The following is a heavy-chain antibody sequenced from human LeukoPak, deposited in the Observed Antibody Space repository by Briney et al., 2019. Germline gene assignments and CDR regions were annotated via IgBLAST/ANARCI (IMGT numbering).Heavy chain of an antibody. CDR1: GFTFSRHW. Sequence: QTGGSLRLSCAASGFTFSRHWMHWVRQAPGKGLVWVSSINTDESSTTHADSVKGRFIISRDNAKNTLYLHMNSLRAEDTAVYYCVRDGANYYYHYYMDVWGKGTTVTVSS. CDR3: VRDGANYYYHYYMDV. V-gene: IGHV3-74*01. J-gene: IGHJ6*03. D-gene: IGHD1-26*01. CDR2: INTDESST.